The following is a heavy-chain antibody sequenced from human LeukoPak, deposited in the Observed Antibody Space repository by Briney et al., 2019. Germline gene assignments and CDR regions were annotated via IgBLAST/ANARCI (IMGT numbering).Heavy chain of an antibody. Sequence: SETLSLTCAVSGGSISGYYWSWIRQPPGKGLEWIGYISYSGSTDYNPSLKSRVTISIDTSTNQFSLKLSSVTAADTAVYYCARHRAYSSSSPFDYWGQGTLVTVSS. D-gene: IGHD6-6*01. CDR1: GGSISGYY. V-gene: IGHV4-59*01. CDR3: ARHRAYSSSSPFDY. J-gene: IGHJ4*02. CDR2: ISYSGST.